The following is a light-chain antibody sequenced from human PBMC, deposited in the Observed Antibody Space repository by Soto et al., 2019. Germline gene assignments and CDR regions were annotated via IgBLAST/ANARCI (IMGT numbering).Light chain of an antibody. V-gene: IGLV2-14*03. J-gene: IGLJ1*01. CDR1: SSDVGGYNY. CDR3: SSYTSSGTDV. CDR2: DVS. Sequence: QSVLTQPASVSGSPGQSITISCTGNSSDVGGYNYVSWYQQHPGKAPKLMIYDVSNRPSGVSYRFSGSKSGNTASLTISGLQAEDEGDFYCSSYTSSGTDVFGTGTKVTVL.